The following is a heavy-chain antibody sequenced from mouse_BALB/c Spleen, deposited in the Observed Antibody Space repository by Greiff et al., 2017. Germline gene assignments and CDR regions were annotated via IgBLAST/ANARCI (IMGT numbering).Heavy chain of an antibody. V-gene: IGHV2-6-7*01. J-gene: IGHJ4*01. Sequence: QVQLQQSGPGLVAPSQSLSITCTVSGFSLTGYGVNWVRQPPGKGLEWLGMIWGDGSTDYNSALKSRLSISKDNSKSQVFLKMNSLQTDDTARYYCARDYHGSSPYYAMDYWGQGTSVTVSA. CDR1: GFSLTGYG. CDR3: ARDYHGSSPYYAMDY. CDR2: IWGDGST. D-gene: IGHD1-1*01.